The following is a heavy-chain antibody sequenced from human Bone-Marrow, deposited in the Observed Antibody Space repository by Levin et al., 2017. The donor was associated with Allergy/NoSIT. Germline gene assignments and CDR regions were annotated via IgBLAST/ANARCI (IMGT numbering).Heavy chain of an antibody. CDR1: GSSFTSYW. D-gene: IGHD6-13*01. CDR2: IYPGDSDT. Sequence: PGGSLRLSCKGSGSSFTSYWIAWVRQMPGKGLEWMGIIYPGDSDTRYSPSFQGQVTISADKSISTAYLQWSSLKASDTAMYYCARQDSSIYYFDYWGQGTLVTVSS. J-gene: IGHJ4*02. CDR3: ARQDSSIYYFDY. V-gene: IGHV5-51*01.